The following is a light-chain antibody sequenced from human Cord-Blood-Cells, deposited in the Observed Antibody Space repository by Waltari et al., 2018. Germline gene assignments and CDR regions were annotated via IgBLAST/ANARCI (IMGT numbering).Light chain of an antibody. CDR3: MQALQTPPTWT. CDR1: QSLLHSNGYNY. Sequence: DIVMTQSPLSLPVTPGEPASISCRSSQSLLHSNGYNYLDWYLQKPGQSPQLLIYLGSDRASGVPDRFSGGGSGTDFTLKISRVEAEDVGVYYCMQALQTPPTWTFGQGTKVEIK. V-gene: IGKV2-28*01. CDR2: LGS. J-gene: IGKJ1*01.